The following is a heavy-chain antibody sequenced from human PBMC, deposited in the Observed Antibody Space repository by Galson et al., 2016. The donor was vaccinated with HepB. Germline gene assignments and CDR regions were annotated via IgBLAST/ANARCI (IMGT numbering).Heavy chain of an antibody. J-gene: IGHJ4*02. CDR1: GYIFTNYG. CDR2: ISAYNKNT. CDR3: ARDPYYEILTGFDYFDY. D-gene: IGHD3-9*01. Sequence: SVKVSCKASGYIFTNYGISWVRQAPGQGLEWMGWISAYNKNTKYAQKVQGRVTMTTDTSTSTAYMELRSLGSDDTAVYYCARDPYYEILTGFDYFDYWGQGTLVIVSS. V-gene: IGHV1-18*01.